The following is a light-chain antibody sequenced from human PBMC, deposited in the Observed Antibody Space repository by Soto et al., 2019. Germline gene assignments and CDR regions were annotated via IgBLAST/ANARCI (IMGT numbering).Light chain of an antibody. CDR1: SSDVGAYNY. CDR3: SSYTSSGTYV. V-gene: IGLV2-14*01. J-gene: IGLJ1*01. Sequence: QSALAQPASVSGSPGQSITISCTGTSSDVGAYNYVSWYEQHPGKAPKLMIYEVSNRPSGVSNRFSGSKPGNTASLTISGLQAEDEADYYCSSYTSSGTYVFGAGTKVTVL. CDR2: EVS.